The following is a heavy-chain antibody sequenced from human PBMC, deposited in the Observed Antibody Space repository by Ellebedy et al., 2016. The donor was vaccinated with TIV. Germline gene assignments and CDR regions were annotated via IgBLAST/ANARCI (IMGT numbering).Heavy chain of an antibody. V-gene: IGHV1-46*01. CDR3: GRGRGYASTGRVYYVED. CDR1: GYTFTRYY. Sequence: AASVKVSCKASGYTFTRYYMHLVRPAPGQGLAWMGIINPSGGSTSYAQKFQGRVTMTRDTSTSTVYMELSSLRSEDTAVYYCGRGRGYASTGRVYYVEDWGQGSLVTVSS. CDR2: INPSGGST. J-gene: IGHJ4*02. D-gene: IGHD2-15*01.